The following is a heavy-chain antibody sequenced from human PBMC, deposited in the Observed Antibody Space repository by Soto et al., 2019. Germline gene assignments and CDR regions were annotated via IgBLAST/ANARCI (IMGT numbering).Heavy chain of an antibody. D-gene: IGHD2-15*01. V-gene: IGHV3-33*01. CDR1: GFTFSSYG. CDR3: ARPSLGYCSGGSCFYDAFDI. J-gene: IGHJ3*02. CDR2: IWYDGSNK. Sequence: QVQLVESGGGVVQPGRSLRLSCAASGFTFSSYGMHWVRQAPGKGLEWVAVIWYDGSNKYYADSVKGRFTISRDNSKNTLYLQMNSLRAEDTAVYYCARPSLGYCSGGSCFYDAFDIWGQGTMVTVSS.